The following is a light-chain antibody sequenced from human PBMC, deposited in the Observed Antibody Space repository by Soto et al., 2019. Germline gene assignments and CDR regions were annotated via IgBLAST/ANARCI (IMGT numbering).Light chain of an antibody. CDR3: QQSYRTPPT. CDR1: QSITNN. V-gene: IGKV1-39*01. J-gene: IGKJ2*01. Sequence: DIQMTQSPSSLSASVGDRVTITCRASQSITNNLNWYQQKPGKAPKFLIYAASSLQSGVPSRFSGSGSGTDFTLTISSLQPEDIATYYCQQSYRTPPTFGQGTKLEIK. CDR2: AAS.